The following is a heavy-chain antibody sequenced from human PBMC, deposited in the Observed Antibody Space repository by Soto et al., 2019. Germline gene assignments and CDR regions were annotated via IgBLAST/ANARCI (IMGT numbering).Heavy chain of an antibody. CDR3: ASQPTVDQIDY. J-gene: IGHJ4*02. V-gene: IGHV4-31*03. D-gene: IGHD4-17*01. CDR2: IYYSGST. Sequence: PSETLSLTCTVSGGSISSGGYYWSWIRQHPGKGLEWIGYIYYSGSTYYNPSLKSRVTISVDTSKNQFSLKLSSVTAADTAVYYCASQPTVDQIDYWGQGTLVTVSS. CDR1: GGSISSGGYY.